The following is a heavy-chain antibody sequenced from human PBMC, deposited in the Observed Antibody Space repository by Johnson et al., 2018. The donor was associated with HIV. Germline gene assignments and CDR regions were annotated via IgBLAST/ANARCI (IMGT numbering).Heavy chain of an antibody. CDR2: INSGGGT. J-gene: IGHJ3*01. CDR3: ARGCRDGYTCDVFDV. Sequence: VQLVESGGGLVKPGGSLRLSCAASGFTFSDYYMTWVRQGPGKGLEWVSVINSGGGTYYADSVTGRFTISRDNSKNTLYLQMNSLRAEDTAVYFCARGCRDGYTCDVFDVWGQGTMVTVSS. V-gene: IGHV3-66*01. D-gene: IGHD5-24*01. CDR1: GFTFSDYY.